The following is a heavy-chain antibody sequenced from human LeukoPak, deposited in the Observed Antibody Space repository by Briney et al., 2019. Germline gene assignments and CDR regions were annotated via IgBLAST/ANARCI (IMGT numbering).Heavy chain of an antibody. V-gene: IGHV3-21*04. Sequence: GGSLRLSCAASGFTFSNYNMNWVRQAPGKGLEWVSSISSSSSYIYYADSMKGRFTISRDNAKNSLYLQMNSLRAEDTAVYYCARDFSSGQSRSVDYWGQGTLVTVSS. CDR3: ARDFSSGQSRSVDY. CDR1: GFTFSNYN. D-gene: IGHD6-25*01. CDR2: ISSSSSYI. J-gene: IGHJ4*02.